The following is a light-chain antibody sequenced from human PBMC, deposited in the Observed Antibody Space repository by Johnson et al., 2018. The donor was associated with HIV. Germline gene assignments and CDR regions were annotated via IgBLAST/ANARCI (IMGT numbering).Light chain of an antibody. CDR1: SSDMGNYA. CDR3: GTWDSSLSAGV. CDR2: DNN. J-gene: IGLJ1*01. V-gene: IGLV1-51*01. Sequence: QSVLTQPPSVSAAPGQKVTISCSGSSSDMGNYAVSWYQQLPGTAPKLLIYDNNKRPSGIPDRFSGSKSGTSATLRITGLQTGDEADYYCGTWDSSLSAGVFGTGTKVTVL.